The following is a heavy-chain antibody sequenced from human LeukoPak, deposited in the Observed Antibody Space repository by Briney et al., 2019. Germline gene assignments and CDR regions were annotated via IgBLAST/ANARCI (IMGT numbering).Heavy chain of an antibody. Sequence: GGSLRLSCAASGFTFSSYGMHWVRQAPGKGLEWVAVISYDGSNEYYADSVKGRFTISRDNSKNTLYLQMNSLRAEDTAVYYCAKDLRYYGSGSYSYFDYWGQGTLVTVSS. CDR1: GFTFSSYG. CDR2: ISYDGSNE. J-gene: IGHJ4*02. CDR3: AKDLRYYGSGSYSYFDY. D-gene: IGHD3-10*01. V-gene: IGHV3-30*18.